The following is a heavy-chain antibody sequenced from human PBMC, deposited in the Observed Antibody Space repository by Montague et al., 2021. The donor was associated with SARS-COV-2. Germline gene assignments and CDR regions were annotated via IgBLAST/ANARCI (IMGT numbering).Heavy chain of an antibody. CDR3: AGQRASSPLGH. CDR1: GGSISTSTYY. D-gene: IGHD6-13*01. J-gene: IGHJ4*02. CDR2: IYYTEST. Sequence: SETLSLTCTVSGGSISTSTYYWGWIRQPPGKGLEWIGSIYYTESTFYNPSLKSRVTISVDTSQNQFSLKLSSVTAADTAMYYCAGQRASSPLGHWGQGTLVTVSS. V-gene: IGHV4-39*01.